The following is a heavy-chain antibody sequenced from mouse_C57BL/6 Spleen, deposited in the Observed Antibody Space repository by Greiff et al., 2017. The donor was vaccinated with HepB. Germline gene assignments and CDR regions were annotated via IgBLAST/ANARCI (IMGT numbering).Heavy chain of an antibody. CDR1: GYTFTSYW. CDR3: ARSPNVDYYGSSYYFDY. J-gene: IGHJ2*01. Sequence: QVQLQQPGAELVKPGASVKLSCKASGYTFTSYWMHWVKQRPGQGLEWIGMIHPNSGSTNYNEKFKSKATLTVDKSSSTAYMQLSSLTSEDSAVYYCARSPNVDYYGSSYYFDYWGQGTTLTVSS. V-gene: IGHV1-64*01. CDR2: IHPNSGST. D-gene: IGHD1-1*01.